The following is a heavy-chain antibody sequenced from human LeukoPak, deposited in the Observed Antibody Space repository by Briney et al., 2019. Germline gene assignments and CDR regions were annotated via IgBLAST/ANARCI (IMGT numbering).Heavy chain of an antibody. Sequence: GGSLRLSCAASGFTFSSYAMHWVRQAPGKGLEWVAVISYDGSNKYYADSEKGRFTISRDNSKNTLYLQMNSLRAEDTAVYYCARDSYGDHAIDYWGQGTLVTVSS. CDR2: ISYDGSNK. D-gene: IGHD4-17*01. CDR1: GFTFSSYA. V-gene: IGHV3-30*04. J-gene: IGHJ4*02. CDR3: ARDSYGDHAIDY.